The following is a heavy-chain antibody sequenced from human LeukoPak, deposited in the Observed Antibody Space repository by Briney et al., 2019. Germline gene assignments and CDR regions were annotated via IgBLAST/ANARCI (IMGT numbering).Heavy chain of an antibody. V-gene: IGHV3-21*01. J-gene: IGHJ4*02. Sequence: GGSLRPSCAASGFTFSSYSMNWVRQAPGKGLEWVSSISSSSSYIYYADSVKGRFTISRDNAKNSLYLQMNSLRAEDTAVYYCARDRLDDTSDYWGQGTLVTVSS. CDR1: GFTFSSYS. CDR3: ARDRLDDTSDY. CDR2: ISSSSSYI. D-gene: IGHD3-22*01.